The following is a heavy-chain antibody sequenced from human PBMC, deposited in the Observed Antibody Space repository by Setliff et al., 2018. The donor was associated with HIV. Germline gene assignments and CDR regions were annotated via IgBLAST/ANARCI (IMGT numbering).Heavy chain of an antibody. Sequence: PGGSLRLSCAASGFTFSNAWMSWVRQAPGKGLEWVGRIKSKTDGGTTDYAAPVKGRFTISRDDSKNTLYLQMNSLKTEDTAVYYCTTYGSVTLSGMDVWGQGTTVTVSS. CDR2: IKSKTDGGTT. D-gene: IGHD3-10*01. V-gene: IGHV3-15*01. CDR1: GFTFSNAW. J-gene: IGHJ6*02. CDR3: TTYGSVTLSGMDV.